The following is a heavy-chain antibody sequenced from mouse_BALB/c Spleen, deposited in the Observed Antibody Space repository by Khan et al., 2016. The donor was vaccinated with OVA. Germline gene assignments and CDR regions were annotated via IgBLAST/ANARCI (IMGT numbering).Heavy chain of an antibody. D-gene: IGHD1-1*01. V-gene: IGHV2-9*02. J-gene: IGHJ1*01. CDR1: GFSLTSYG. CDR3: ARDLGSSHWYFDV. Sequence: QVQLQESGPGLVAPSQSLSITCTVSGFSLTSYGVHWVRQPPGKGLEWLGVIWPGGSTNYNSALRSRLTINKDNSKCQVFFKMNNLQTADTAMYCCARDLGSSHWYFDVWGAGTTVTVSS. CDR2: IWPGGST.